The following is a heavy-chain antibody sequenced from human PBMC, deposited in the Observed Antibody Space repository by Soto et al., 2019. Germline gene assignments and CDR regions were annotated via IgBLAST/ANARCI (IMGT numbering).Heavy chain of an antibody. D-gene: IGHD2-8*01. CDR3: ARGHSTDCSNGVCSFFYNHEMDV. J-gene: IGHJ6*02. CDR1: GYSFTDYH. CDR2: INPKSGGT. V-gene: IGHV1-2*04. Sequence: ASVKVSCKXSGYSFTDYHIHWVRQAPGQGLEWLGRINPKSGGTSTAQKFQGWVTMTRDRSISTVYMELTGLRSDDTAVYFCARGHSTDCSNGVCSFFYNHEMDVWGQGT.